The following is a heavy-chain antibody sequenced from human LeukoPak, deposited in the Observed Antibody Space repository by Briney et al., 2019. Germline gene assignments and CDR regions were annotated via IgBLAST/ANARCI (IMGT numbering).Heavy chain of an antibody. Sequence: PGGSLRLSCAASGFTFSSYAMSWVRQAPGKGLEWVPAISGSGGSTYYADSVKGRFTISRDNAKNSLYLQMNSLRAEDTALYYCAKGGQGYRLFDNWGQGTLVTVSS. CDR3: AKGGQGYRLFDN. D-gene: IGHD5-12*01. CDR1: GFTFSSYA. V-gene: IGHV3-23*01. J-gene: IGHJ4*02. CDR2: ISGSGGST.